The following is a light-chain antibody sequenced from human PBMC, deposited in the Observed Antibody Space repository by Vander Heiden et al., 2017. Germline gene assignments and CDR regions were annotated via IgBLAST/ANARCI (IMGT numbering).Light chain of an antibody. Sequence: ELVMTQSPATLSASPAASATLSCRASQSVSSNLAWYQQQPGPAPRLLLYGASTRATGIPARFSVSGSGTEFTLTISSLQSEDFAVYYCQKYHNWTTAYTFGQGTKLEIK. V-gene: IGKV3-15*01. CDR1: QSVSSN. CDR2: GAS. CDR3: QKYHNWTTAYT. J-gene: IGKJ2*01.